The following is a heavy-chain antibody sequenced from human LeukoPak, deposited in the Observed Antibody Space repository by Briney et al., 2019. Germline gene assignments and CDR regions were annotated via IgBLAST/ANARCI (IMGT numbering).Heavy chain of an antibody. Sequence: GGSLRLSCAASGFSVSNNYMSWVRQAPGKGLEWVSVIYSGGGKYYADSVKGRFTISRDNSKNTLYLQMNSLRAEDTAVYYCARARSPVLLDAFDIWGQGTVVTVSS. CDR3: ARARSPVLLDAFDI. V-gene: IGHV3-66*01. J-gene: IGHJ3*02. D-gene: IGHD2/OR15-2a*01. CDR1: GFSVSNNY. CDR2: IYSGGGK.